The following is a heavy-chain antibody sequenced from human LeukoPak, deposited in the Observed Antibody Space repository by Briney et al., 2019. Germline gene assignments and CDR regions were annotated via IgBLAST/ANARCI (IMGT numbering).Heavy chain of an antibody. CDR3: AVAYYYYNLDV. J-gene: IGHJ6*02. V-gene: IGHV4-4*02. CDR2: INHSGST. D-gene: IGHD5-12*01. Sequence: SETLSLTCAVSGGSISSSNWWSWVRQPPGKGLEWIGEINHSGSTNYNPSLKSRITISVDTSKNHFSLRLSSVTAADTAVYYCAVAYYYYNLDVWGQGTTVTVSS. CDR1: GGSISSSNW.